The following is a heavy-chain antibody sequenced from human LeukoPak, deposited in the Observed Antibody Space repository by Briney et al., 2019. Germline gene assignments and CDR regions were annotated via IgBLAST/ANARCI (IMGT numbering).Heavy chain of an antibody. CDR1: GGSISSYY. J-gene: IGHJ3*02. Sequence: PSETLSLTCTVSGGSISSYYWSWIRQPPGKGLEWIGYIYYSGSTNYNPSLKSRVTISVDTSKHQFSLKLTSVTAADTAVYYCAREAIVPHLDAFDIWGQGTMVTVSS. CDR2: IYYSGST. V-gene: IGHV4-59*01. D-gene: IGHD2-2*01. CDR3: AREAIVPHLDAFDI.